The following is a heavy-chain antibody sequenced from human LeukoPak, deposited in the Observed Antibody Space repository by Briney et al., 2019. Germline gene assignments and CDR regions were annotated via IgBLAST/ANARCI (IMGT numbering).Heavy chain of an antibody. D-gene: IGHD6-19*01. CDR3: ARARSGWYYFDY. J-gene: IGHJ4*02. Sequence: PSETLSLTCTVSGGSISSYYWSWIRQPPGKRLEWIGYIHYNGNTYYNPSLKSRVTISVDTSKNQFSLKLSSVTAADTAVYYCARARSGWYYFDYWGQGTLVTVSS. CDR1: GGSISSYY. V-gene: IGHV4-59*12. CDR2: IHYNGNT.